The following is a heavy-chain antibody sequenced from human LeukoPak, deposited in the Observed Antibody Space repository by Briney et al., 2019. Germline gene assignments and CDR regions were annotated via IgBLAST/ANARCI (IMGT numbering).Heavy chain of an antibody. D-gene: IGHD1-26*01. Sequence: ASVKVSCKTSGYTFTSYGISWVRQAPGQGLEWMGWISAYNGDTNSAQSLQGRVTMTTDTSTSTAYMELRSLRSDDTAVYYCARDTTRDNWFDPWGQGTLVTVSS. J-gene: IGHJ5*02. CDR3: ARDTTRDNWFDP. CDR1: GYTFTSYG. V-gene: IGHV1-18*01. CDR2: ISAYNGDT.